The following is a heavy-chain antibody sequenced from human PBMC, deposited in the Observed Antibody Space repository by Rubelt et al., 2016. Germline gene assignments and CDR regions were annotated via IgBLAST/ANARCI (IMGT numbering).Heavy chain of an antibody. D-gene: IGHD6-13*01. Sequence: QVQLQESGPGLVKPSETLSLTCTVSGGSISSYYWSWIRQPPGKGLEWIGYIYYSGSTNYNPSLKSRVTISVDTSKNQFSLKLSSVTAADTAVYYCARGRRGSSSWLGRDYYGMDVWGQGTLVTVSS. J-gene: IGHJ6*02. CDR2: IYYSGST. CDR1: GGSISSYY. CDR3: ARGRRGSSSWLGRDYYGMDV. V-gene: IGHV4-59*12.